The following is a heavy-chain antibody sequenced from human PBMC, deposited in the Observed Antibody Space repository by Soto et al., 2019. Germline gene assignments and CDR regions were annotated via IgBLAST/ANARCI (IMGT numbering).Heavy chain of an antibody. CDR1: GYSFTIYW. V-gene: IGHV5-51*01. CDR2: IYPGDSDT. CDR3: ARLLYYYDSSGPLGY. D-gene: IGHD3-22*01. Sequence: PGESLKISCNGSGYSFTIYWIGWVRQMPGKGLEWMGIIYPGDSDTRYSPSFQGQVTISADKSISTAYLQWSSLKASDTAMYYCARLLYYYDSSGPLGYWGQGTLVTVSS. J-gene: IGHJ4*02.